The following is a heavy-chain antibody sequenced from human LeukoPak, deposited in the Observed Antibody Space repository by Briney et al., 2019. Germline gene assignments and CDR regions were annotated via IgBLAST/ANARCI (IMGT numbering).Heavy chain of an antibody. CDR1: GFTFNSYS. CDR3: ARERGGGGFEVVIKRSYYYMDV. CDR2: ISGSNSYI. J-gene: IGHJ6*03. V-gene: IGHV3-21*01. D-gene: IGHD3-3*01. Sequence: PGGSLRLSCAASGFTFNSYSMNWVRQAPGKGLEWVSSISGSNSYIYYADSMKGLFTISRDNAKNSLYLQMNSLRAEDTAVYYCARERGGGGFEVVIKRSYYYMDVWGKGTTVTVSS.